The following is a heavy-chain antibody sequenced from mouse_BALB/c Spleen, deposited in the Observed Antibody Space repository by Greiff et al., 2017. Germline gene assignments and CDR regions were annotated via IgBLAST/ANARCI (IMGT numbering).Heavy chain of an antibody. CDR2: IYPGDGDT. Sequence: VQLQQSGAELVRPGSSVKISCKASGYAFSSYWMNWVKQRPGQGLEWIGQIYPGDGDTNYNGKFKGKATLTADKSSSTAYMQLSSLTSEDSAVYFCARGGGYDPIAYWGQGTLVTVSA. CDR3: ARGGGYDPIAY. J-gene: IGHJ3*01. D-gene: IGHD2-2*01. V-gene: IGHV1-80*01. CDR1: GYAFSSYW.